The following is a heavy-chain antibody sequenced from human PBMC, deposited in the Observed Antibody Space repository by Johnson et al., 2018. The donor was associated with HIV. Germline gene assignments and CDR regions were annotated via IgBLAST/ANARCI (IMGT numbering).Heavy chain of an antibody. CDR2: IKQGGSEK. D-gene: IGHD4-11*01. V-gene: IGHV3-7*01. CDR3: ARAGYSNYDRAFDI. J-gene: IGHJ3*02. CDR1: GFTFSSYW. Sequence: VQLVESGGGLVQPGGSLRLSCAASGFTFSSYWMSWVRQAPGKGLEWVANIKQGGSEKYYVDSGKGRFSISRDNAKNSLYLKMNSLRAEDTALYYCARAGYSNYDRAFDIWGQGTMVTVSS.